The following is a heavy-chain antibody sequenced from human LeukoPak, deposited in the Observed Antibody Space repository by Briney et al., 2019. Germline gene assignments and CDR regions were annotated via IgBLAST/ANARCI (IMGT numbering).Heavy chain of an antibody. V-gene: IGHV3-53*01. CDR1: GFIVSGDY. D-gene: IGHD1-26*01. Sequence: GGSLRLSCAASGFIVSGDYMSWVRQAPGKGLEWVSVLYSGGNTYYADSVKGRFTISRDNSKNTLYLHMNSVSAEDTAVYYCARSSGNYLYFDYWGQGTLVTVSS. CDR3: ARSSGNYLYFDY. CDR2: LYSGGNT. J-gene: IGHJ4*02.